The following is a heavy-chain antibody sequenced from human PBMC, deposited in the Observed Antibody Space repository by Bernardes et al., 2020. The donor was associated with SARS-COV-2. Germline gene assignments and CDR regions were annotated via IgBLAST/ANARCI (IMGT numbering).Heavy chain of an antibody. V-gene: IGHV3-30*18. CDR3: AKDSDPYYLSHFFDH. D-gene: IGHD3-22*01. J-gene: IGHJ4*02. Sequence: GGSLRLCCAACGFVFSAYGMHWVHQPPGKGLEWVALISYDGSNIYYRDSVKGRFTISRDNSKNTMYVQMDSLTTEDTAIYYCAKDSDPYYLSHFFDHWGQGSLVTVSS. CDR1: GFVFSAYG. CDR2: ISYDGSNI.